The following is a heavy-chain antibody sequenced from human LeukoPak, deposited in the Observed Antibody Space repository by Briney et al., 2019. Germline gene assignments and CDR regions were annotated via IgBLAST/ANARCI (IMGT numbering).Heavy chain of an antibody. V-gene: IGHV3-15*01. CDR3: TTDLAAAGGAFDI. CDR1: GFTFSIAW. Sequence: GGSLRLSCAASGFTFSIAWMSWVRQAPGKGLEWVGRIKSKTDGGTTDYAAPVKGRFTISRDDSKNTLYLQMNSLKTEDTAVYYCTTDLAAAGGAFDIWGQGTMVTVSS. J-gene: IGHJ3*02. D-gene: IGHD6-13*01. CDR2: IKSKTDGGTT.